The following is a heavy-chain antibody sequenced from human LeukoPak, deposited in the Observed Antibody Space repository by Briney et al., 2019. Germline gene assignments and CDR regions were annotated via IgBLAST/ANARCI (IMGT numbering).Heavy chain of an antibody. V-gene: IGHV3-53*01. Sequence: GGSLRLSCIASGFSFSGHWMHWARQLPGKGLEWVSVTYTGGNSYYADSVKGRFIISRDISKNTLYLQMNSLRAEDSALYYCARGGRGSAAVVAPRSFDIWGQGTMVTVSS. CDR1: GFSFSGHW. D-gene: IGHD3-22*01. J-gene: IGHJ3*02. CDR2: TYTGGNS. CDR3: ARGGRGSAAVVAPRSFDI.